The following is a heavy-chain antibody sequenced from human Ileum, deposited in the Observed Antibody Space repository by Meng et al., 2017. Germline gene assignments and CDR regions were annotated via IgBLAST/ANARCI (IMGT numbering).Heavy chain of an antibody. D-gene: IGHD6-13*01. CDR2: VHSIGNT. CDR1: GASISNYY. CDR3: ARGWAATGFDY. J-gene: IGHJ4*02. V-gene: IGHV4-4*07. Sequence: QVQLQESGPRLVRPSETLSLTCTVSGASISNYYWNWIRQPAGKGLEWIGRVHSIGNTRYNPSLESRITMSIDTSKNQFSLQLNSVTPEDTAVYYCARGWAATGFDYWGQGSLVTASS.